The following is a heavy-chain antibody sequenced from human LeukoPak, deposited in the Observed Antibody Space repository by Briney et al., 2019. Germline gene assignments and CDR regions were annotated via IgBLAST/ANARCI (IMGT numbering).Heavy chain of an antibody. CDR1: GFTFSSHW. CDR2: IKTDGSST. Sequence: SGGSLRLSCAASGFTFSSHWMHWVRQAPGKGLVWVSRIKTDGSSTSYADAVKGRFTISRDNAKNTLYPQMNSLRAEDTAVYYCARDREVNYIYYYMDVWGKGTTVTVSS. V-gene: IGHV3-74*01. J-gene: IGHJ6*03. CDR3: ARDREVNYIYYYMDV. D-gene: IGHD4-11*01.